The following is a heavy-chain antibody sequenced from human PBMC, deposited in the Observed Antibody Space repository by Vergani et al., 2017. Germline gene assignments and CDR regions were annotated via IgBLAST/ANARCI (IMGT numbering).Heavy chain of an antibody. Sequence: QVQLQQWGAGLLKPSETLSLTCAVYGGSFSGYYWSWIRQPPGKGLEWIGEINHSGSTNYNPSLKSRVTISVDTSKNQFSLKLSSVTAADTAVYYCARDYTYYYDSSGYFRYFDLWGRGTLVTVSS. CDR2: INHSGST. J-gene: IGHJ2*01. CDR1: GGSFSGYY. V-gene: IGHV4-34*01. CDR3: ARDYTYYYDSSGYFRYFDL. D-gene: IGHD3-22*01.